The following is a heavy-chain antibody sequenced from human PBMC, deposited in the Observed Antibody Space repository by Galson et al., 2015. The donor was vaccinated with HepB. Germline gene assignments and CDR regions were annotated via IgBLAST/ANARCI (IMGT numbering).Heavy chain of an antibody. Sequence: SVKVSCKASGVTFSSYAISWLRQAPGQGLGWMGGIIPLFGSANYAQKLQGRVTITADESTSTTYMELSSLRSEDTALYYCARQHDISGYYAYWGQGTLVTVSS. CDR1: GVTFSSYA. CDR3: ARQHDISGYYAY. J-gene: IGHJ4*02. D-gene: IGHD3-22*01. CDR2: IIPLFGSA. V-gene: IGHV1-69*13.